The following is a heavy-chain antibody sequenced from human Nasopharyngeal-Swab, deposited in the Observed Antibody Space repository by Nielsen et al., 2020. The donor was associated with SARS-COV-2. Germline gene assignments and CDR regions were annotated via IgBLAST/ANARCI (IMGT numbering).Heavy chain of an antibody. Sequence: LSLTCAASGFTFSSYWMHWVRQAPGKGLVWVSRINSDGSSTSYADSVKGRFTISRDNSKNTLYLQMNSLRAEDTAVYYCARDPDVDIVATDAFDIWGQGTMVTVSS. CDR1: GFTFSSYW. CDR2: INSDGSST. CDR3: ARDPDVDIVATDAFDI. D-gene: IGHD5-12*01. V-gene: IGHV3-74*01. J-gene: IGHJ3*02.